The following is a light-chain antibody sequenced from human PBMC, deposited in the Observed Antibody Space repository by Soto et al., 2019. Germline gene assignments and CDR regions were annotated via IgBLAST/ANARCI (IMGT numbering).Light chain of an antibody. CDR1: SSNIGANP. CDR2: NND. CDR3: EAWDDSLYGAV. J-gene: IGLJ2*01. V-gene: IGLV1-44*01. Sequence: QSVLTQPPSASGTPGQRVTISCSGSSSNIGANPINWYQQLPGTAPKLLIYNNDHRPSGVPDRFSASKSGTSASLAISGPQSEDEADYYCEAWDDSLYGAVLGGGTKLTVL.